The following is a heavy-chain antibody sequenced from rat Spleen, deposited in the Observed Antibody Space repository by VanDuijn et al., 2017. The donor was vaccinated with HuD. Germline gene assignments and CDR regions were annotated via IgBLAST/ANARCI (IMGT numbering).Heavy chain of an antibody. V-gene: IGHV5-29*01. D-gene: IGHD1-11*01. CDR3: ARHWDYGFSPFDY. CDR2: ISYGDSSGHSST. Sequence: EVQLVESGGGLVQPGRSLKLSCVVSGFTFNSYDMAWVRQAPTKGLEWVANISYGDSSGHSSTYYRDSVKGRFTISRDNAKNTLYLQLDSLRSEDTATYYCARHWDYGFSPFDYWGQGVMVTVSS. CDR1: GFTFNSYD. J-gene: IGHJ2*01.